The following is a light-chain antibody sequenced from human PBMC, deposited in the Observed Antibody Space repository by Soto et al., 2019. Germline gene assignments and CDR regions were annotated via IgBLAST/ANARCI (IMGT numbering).Light chain of an antibody. CDR3: QSYDSSLSYF. V-gene: IGLV1-40*01. CDR2: GNS. CDR1: SSNIGAGYD. J-gene: IGLJ1*01. Sequence: QLVLTQPPSVSGAPGQRVTISCTGSSSNIGAGYDVHWYQQLPGTAPKLLIYGNSNRPSGVPDRFSGSKSGTSASLAITGLRAEDEADYYCQSYDSSLSYFFGTGTKLTVL.